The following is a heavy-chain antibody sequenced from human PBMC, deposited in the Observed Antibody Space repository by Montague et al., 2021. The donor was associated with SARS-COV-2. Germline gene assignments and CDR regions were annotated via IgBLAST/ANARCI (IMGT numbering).Heavy chain of an antibody. V-gene: IGHV3-48*03. CDR1: GFIFSSYE. J-gene: IGHJ6*02. CDR2: ISSSGGGSTK. Sequence: SRSLSFAASGFIFSSYEMNWVRQAPGKGLEWISYISSSGGGSTKHYTDSVKGRFTISRDNAKNSLYLQMNSLRVEDTAIYYCARDRDWDDWCGMDVWGQGTTVTVSS. CDR3: ARDRDWDDWCGMDV. D-gene: IGHD2-21*01.